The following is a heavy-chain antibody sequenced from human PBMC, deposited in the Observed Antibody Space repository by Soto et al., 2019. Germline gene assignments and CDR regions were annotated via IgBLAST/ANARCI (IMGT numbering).Heavy chain of an antibody. CDR3: VRDLDYDFWSGYSSYYYYGMDV. CDR2: IIGISSYI. D-gene: IGHD3-3*01. V-gene: IGHV3-21*01. J-gene: IGHJ6*02. CDR1: GFPFIGYT. Sequence: EVQLVESGGGLVKPGGSLRLSCEASGFPFIGYTMTWVRRPPGKGLEWASSIIGISSYIYNADSVKGRFTISRDNAKNSLYLQMNSLRAEDTAVYHCVRDLDYDFWSGYSSYYYYGMDVWGQGTTVTVSS.